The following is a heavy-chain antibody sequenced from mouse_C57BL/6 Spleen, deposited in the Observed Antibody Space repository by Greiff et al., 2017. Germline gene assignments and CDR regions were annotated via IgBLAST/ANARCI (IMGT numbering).Heavy chain of an antibody. D-gene: IGHD1-1*01. CDR1: GYTFTSYW. CDR2: IDPSDSYT. Sequence: QVQLQQPGAELVMPGASVKLSCKASGYTFTSYWMHWVKQRPGQGLEWIGEIDPSDSYTNYNQKFKGKSTLTVDKSSSTAYMQLSSLTSEDSAVYYCARGDCGSSYRVAYWGQGTLVTVSA. J-gene: IGHJ3*01. CDR3: ARGDCGSSYRVAY. V-gene: IGHV1-69*01.